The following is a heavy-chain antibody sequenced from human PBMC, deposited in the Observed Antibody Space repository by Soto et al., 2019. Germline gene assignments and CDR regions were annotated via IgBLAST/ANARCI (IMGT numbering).Heavy chain of an antibody. CDR1: GFTFSSYA. D-gene: IGHD6-19*01. V-gene: IGHV3-30-3*01. J-gene: IGHJ6*02. CDR3: ARDLGGWLVLPIRYYGMDV. Sequence: GGSLRLSCAASGFTFSSYAMHWVRQAPGKGLEWVAVISYDGSNKYYADSVKGRFTISRDNSKNTLYLQMNSLRAEDTAVYYCARDLGGWLVLPIRYYGMDVWGQGTTVTVSS. CDR2: ISYDGSNK.